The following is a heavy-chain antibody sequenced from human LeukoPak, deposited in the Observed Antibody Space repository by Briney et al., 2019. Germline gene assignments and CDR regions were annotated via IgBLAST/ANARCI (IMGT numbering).Heavy chain of an antibody. Sequence: ASVKVSCKASGYTFTSYYIHWVRQAPGQGLEWMGIINPSGDTRSYAQKFQDRVTMTRDTSISTAYMELSRLRSDDTAVYYCARDPVGATGYWGQGTLVTVSS. D-gene: IGHD1-26*01. CDR1: GYTFTSYY. CDR3: ARDPVGATGY. CDR2: INPSGDTR. V-gene: IGHV1-46*01. J-gene: IGHJ4*02.